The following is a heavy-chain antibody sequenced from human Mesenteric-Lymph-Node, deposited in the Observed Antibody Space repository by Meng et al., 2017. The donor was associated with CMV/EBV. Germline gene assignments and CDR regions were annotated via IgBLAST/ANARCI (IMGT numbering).Heavy chain of an antibody. Sequence: TCAVSGDSSSINTNRWSWVRQPPGKGLEWIGEIYHSGSTNYNPSLKSRVSMSVDKFKNQFSLKLTSVTAADTAVYYCARDITGSGDYWGQGTLVTVSS. CDR2: IYHSGST. D-gene: IGHD1-20*01. CDR3: ARDITGSGDY. V-gene: IGHV4-4*02. J-gene: IGHJ4*02. CDR1: GDSSSINTNR.